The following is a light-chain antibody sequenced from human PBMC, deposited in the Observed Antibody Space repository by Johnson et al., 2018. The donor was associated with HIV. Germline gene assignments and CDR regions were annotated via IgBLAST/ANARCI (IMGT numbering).Light chain of an antibody. V-gene: IGLV1-51*02. CDR1: NSNIGNNY. CDR3: GTWDSSLNALYV. Sequence: QSVLTQPPSVSATPGQKVTISCSGSNSNIGNNYVSWYQQLPGTAPKLLIYENNKRPSGIPDRFSGSKSGTSATLGITGLQTGDEADYYCGTWDSSLNALYVFGTGTNVTVL. CDR2: ENN. J-gene: IGLJ1*01.